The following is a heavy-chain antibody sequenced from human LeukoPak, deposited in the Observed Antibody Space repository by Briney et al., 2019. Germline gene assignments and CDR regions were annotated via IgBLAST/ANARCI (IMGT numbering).Heavy chain of an antibody. D-gene: IGHD3-10*01. J-gene: IGHJ4*02. Sequence: EGSLRLSCAASGFTFSGYAMSWVRQAPGKGLEWVSAISGSGGSTYYADSVKGRFTISRDNSKNTLYLQMNSLRAEDTAVYYCAKDVVRGVMWYFDYWGQGTLVTVSS. CDR2: ISGSGGST. V-gene: IGHV3-23*01. CDR1: GFTFSGYA. CDR3: AKDVVRGVMWYFDY.